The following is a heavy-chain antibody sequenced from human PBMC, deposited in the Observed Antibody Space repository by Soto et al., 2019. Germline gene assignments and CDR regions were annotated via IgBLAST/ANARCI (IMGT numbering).Heavy chain of an antibody. CDR2: IYPADSDT. D-gene: IGHD3-22*01. Sequence: PGESLKISCKASGYTFTTYWIGWVRQKPGKGLEWMGIIYPADSDTRYSPSFQGQVTISADKSITTAFLQWSSLKASDTAMYYCALTPGGFYGSTGYYYPDGFDFWGQGTMVTVSS. V-gene: IGHV5-51*01. CDR3: ALTPGGFYGSTGYYYPDGFDF. J-gene: IGHJ3*01. CDR1: GYTFTTYW.